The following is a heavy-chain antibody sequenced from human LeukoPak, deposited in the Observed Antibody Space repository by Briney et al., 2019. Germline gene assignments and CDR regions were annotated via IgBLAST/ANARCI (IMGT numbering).Heavy chain of an antibody. Sequence: GASVKVSCKVSGYTLTELSMHWVRQAPGKGLEWMGGFDPEDGETIYAQKFQGRVTMSEDTSTDTAYMELSSLRSEDTAVYYCATVPYGDYYYYGMDVWGQGTTVTVSS. D-gene: IGHD4-17*01. V-gene: IGHV1-24*01. CDR2: FDPEDGET. CDR3: ATVPYGDYYYYGMDV. CDR1: GYTLTELS. J-gene: IGHJ6*02.